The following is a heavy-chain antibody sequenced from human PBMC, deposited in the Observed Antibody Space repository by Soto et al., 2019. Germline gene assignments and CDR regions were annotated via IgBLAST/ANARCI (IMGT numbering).Heavy chain of an antibody. CDR1: GGSFSGYY. CDR2: INHSGST. Sequence: SETLSLTCAVYGGSFSGYYWSWIRQPPGKGLEWIGEINHSGSTNYNPSLKSRVTISVDTSKNQFSLKLSSVTAADTAVYYCARGKLPDYYYYGMDVWGQGTTVTVSS. CDR3: ARGKLPDYYYYGMDV. V-gene: IGHV4-34*01. J-gene: IGHJ6*02.